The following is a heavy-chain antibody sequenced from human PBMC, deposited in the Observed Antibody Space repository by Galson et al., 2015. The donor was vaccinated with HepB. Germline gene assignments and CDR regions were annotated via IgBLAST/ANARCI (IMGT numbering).Heavy chain of an antibody. Sequence: SLRLSCAASGFTFSSYAMSWVRQAPGKGLEWVSAISGSGGSTYYADSVKGRFTISRDNSKNTLYLQMNSLRAEDTAVCYCAKQYYYDSRVDAFDIWGQGTMVTVSS. CDR3: AKQYYYDSRVDAFDI. CDR2: ISGSGGST. D-gene: IGHD3-22*01. CDR1: GFTFSSYA. V-gene: IGHV3-23*01. J-gene: IGHJ3*02.